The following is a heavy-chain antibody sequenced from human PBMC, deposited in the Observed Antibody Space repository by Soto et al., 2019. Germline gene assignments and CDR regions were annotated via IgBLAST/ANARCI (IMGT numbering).Heavy chain of an antibody. CDR3: ARDRSRAGYFDY. V-gene: IGHV4-31*03. CDR2: IYYSGST. CDR1: GDSISSGGYY. D-gene: IGHD6-13*01. J-gene: IGHJ4*02. Sequence: SETLSLTCTVSGDSISSGGYYWSWIRQHPGKGLEWIGYIYYSGSTYYNPSLKSRVTISLDTSKNQFSLKLTSVTAADTAVYYCARDRSRAGYFDYWGQGTLVTV.